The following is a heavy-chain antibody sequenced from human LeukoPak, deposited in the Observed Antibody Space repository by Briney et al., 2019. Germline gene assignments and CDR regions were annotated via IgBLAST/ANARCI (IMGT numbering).Heavy chain of an antibody. CDR1: GGSISSSSYY. CDR3: ARLKSTIFGVVAHLDY. Sequence: SETLSLTCTVSGGSISSSSYYWGWIRQPPGKGLEWIGSIYYSGSTYYNPSLKSRVTISVDTSKNQFSLKLSSVTAADTAVYYCARLKSTIFGVVAHLDYWGQGTLVTVSS. CDR2: IYYSGST. J-gene: IGHJ4*02. D-gene: IGHD3-3*01. V-gene: IGHV4-39*01.